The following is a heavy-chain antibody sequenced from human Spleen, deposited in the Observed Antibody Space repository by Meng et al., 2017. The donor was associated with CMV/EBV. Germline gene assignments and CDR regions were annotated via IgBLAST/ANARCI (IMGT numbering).Heavy chain of an antibody. CDR3: ARSDSSGYYVYYFDY. CDR2: ISSSGSTI. V-gene: IGHV3-11*01. J-gene: IGHJ4*02. D-gene: IGHD3-22*01. Sequence: LSLTCTASGFTFSYYWMTWVRQAPGKGLEWVSYISSSGSTIYYADSVKGRFTISRDNAKNSLYLQMNSLRAEDTAVYYCARSDSSGYYVYYFDYWGQGTLVTVSS. CDR1: GFTFSYYW.